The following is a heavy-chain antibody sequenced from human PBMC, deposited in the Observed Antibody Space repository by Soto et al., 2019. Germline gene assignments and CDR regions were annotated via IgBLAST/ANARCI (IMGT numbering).Heavy chain of an antibody. Sequence: QVQLQESGPGLVKPSQTLSLTCTVSGGSISGGTYYWSWIRQPPGQGLEWIGYIYFSGSTYYNPYVKSRVIISVDTSKNQFSLRLSSVTAADTAVYYCARGDWPTQMDVWGQGTTVTVSS. J-gene: IGHJ6*02. CDR3: ARGDWPTQMDV. D-gene: IGHD2-21*01. CDR1: GGSISGGTYY. CDR2: IYFSGST. V-gene: IGHV4-31*03.